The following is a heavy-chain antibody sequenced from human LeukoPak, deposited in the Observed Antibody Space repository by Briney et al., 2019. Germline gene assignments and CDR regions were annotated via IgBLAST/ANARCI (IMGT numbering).Heavy chain of an antibody. CDR3: ARDQYDTWSRRGNFDS. V-gene: IGHV3-7*03. CDR1: GFTFGKYW. D-gene: IGHD3-3*01. Sequence: GGSPRLSCVASGFTFGKYWMSWVRQAPGKGLEWVANIKLDGSEKNYVDSVKGRFTISRDNTKNSLYLQMNSLRVGNTAVFYCARDQYDTWSRRGNFDSWGQGTLVIVSS. J-gene: IGHJ4*02. CDR2: IKLDGSEK.